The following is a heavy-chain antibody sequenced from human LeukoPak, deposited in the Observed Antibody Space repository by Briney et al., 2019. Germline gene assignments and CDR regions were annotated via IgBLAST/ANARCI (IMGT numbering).Heavy chain of an antibody. CDR1: GRLISSYY. D-gene: IGHD6-13*01. J-gene: IGHJ4*02. CDR2: IYYSGST. CDR3: ARWGGGQQLYY. V-gene: IGHV4-59*07. Sequence: SDTLSLTCTVSGRLISSYYWIGMREPPGKGLEWIGYIYYSGSTNYNPSLKSRVTISVDTSKNQFSLKLSSVTAADTAVYYCARWGGGQQLYYWGQGTLVTVSS.